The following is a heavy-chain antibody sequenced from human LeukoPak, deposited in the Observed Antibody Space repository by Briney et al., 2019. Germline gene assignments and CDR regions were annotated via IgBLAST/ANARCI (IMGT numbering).Heavy chain of an antibody. CDR3: ARDSVHAPLTGYY. CDR1: GYTFTSYG. V-gene: IGHV1-18*01. Sequence: VASVTVSFTASGYTFTSYGISWVRQAPGQGLEWMGWISAYNGNTNYAQKLQGRVTMTTHTSTSTAYMELRSLRSDDTAVYYCARDSVHAPLTGYYWGQGTLVTVSS. CDR2: ISAYNGNT. J-gene: IGHJ4*02. D-gene: IGHD3-9*01.